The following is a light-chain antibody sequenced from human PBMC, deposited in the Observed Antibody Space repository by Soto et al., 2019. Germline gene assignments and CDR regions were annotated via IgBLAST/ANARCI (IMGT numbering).Light chain of an antibody. J-gene: IGKJ1*01. Sequence: IQMTQSASTLSASVGDGVTITCRASWSISSWLAWYLQKPGKAPKLLIYYASSLESGVPARFSGSGSGTEFTLTISSLQPDDFATYYCKQDKSYSEAFCQGTKVDIK. V-gene: IGKV1-5*01. CDR3: KQDKSYSEA. CDR1: WSISSW. CDR2: YAS.